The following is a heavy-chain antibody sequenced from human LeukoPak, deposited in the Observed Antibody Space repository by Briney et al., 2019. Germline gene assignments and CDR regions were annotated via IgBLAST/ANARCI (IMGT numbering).Heavy chain of an antibody. CDR2: IYHSGST. D-gene: IGHD3-16*01. CDR3: ARGVEELRFLNNWFDP. Sequence: PSETLSLTCAVSGGSISSSNWWSWVRQPPGKGLEWIGEIYHSGSTNHNPSLKSRVTISVDKSKNQFSLKLSSVTAADTAVYYCARGVEELRFLNNWFDPWGQGTLVTVSS. V-gene: IGHV4-4*02. J-gene: IGHJ5*02. CDR1: GGSISSSNW.